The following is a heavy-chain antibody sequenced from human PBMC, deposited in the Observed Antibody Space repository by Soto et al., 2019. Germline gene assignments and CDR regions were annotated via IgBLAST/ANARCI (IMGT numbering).Heavy chain of an antibody. CDR1: GYTFTSYG. J-gene: IGHJ6*02. D-gene: IGHD3-9*01. V-gene: IGHV1-18*01. CDR2: ISAYNGNT. CDR3: ASDKISVIRYFDWFPPPYGLDV. Sequence: ASVKVSCKASGYTFTSYGISWVRQAPGQGLEWMGWISAYNGNTNYAQKLQGRVTMTTDTSTSTAYMELRSLRSDDTAVYYCASDKISVIRYFDWFPPPYGLDVWGQGSSVTVSS.